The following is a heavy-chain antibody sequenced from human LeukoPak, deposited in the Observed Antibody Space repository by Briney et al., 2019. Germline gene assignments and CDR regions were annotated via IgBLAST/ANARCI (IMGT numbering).Heavy chain of an antibody. CDR2: IFPSDSDT. CDR3: SRDSGSHSKFFYGMDV. CDR1: GYRFGRYW. J-gene: IGHJ6*02. Sequence: GESLKISCQGSGYRFGRYWIAWVRQMPGQGLEWMGIIFPSDSDTRYSPSFEGQVTISADMSTNSAYLKWNSLKASDTAIYYCSRDSGSHSKFFYGMDVWGQGTTVIVSS. D-gene: IGHD1-26*01. V-gene: IGHV5-51*01.